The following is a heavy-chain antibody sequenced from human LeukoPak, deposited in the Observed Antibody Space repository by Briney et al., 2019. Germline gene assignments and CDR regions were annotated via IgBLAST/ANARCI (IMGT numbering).Heavy chain of an antibody. CDR3: ATQAHYYDSSGYDFDY. D-gene: IGHD3-22*01. J-gene: IGHJ4*02. CDR2: ISAYNGNT. CDR1: GYTFTSYG. V-gene: IGHV1-18*01. Sequence: ASVKVSCKASGYTFTSYGISWVRQAPGQGLEWMGWISAYNGNTNYAQKLQGRVTMTTDTSTSTAYMELRSLRSDDTAVYYCATQAHYYDSSGYDFDYWGQGTLVTVSS.